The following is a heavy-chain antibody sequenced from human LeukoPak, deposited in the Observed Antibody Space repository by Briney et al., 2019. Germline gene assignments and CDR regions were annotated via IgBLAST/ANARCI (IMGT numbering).Heavy chain of an antibody. D-gene: IGHD3-22*01. CDR3: ARDPPSYYYDSSGYYYAEDY. V-gene: IGHV3-7*01. Sequence: PGGSLRLSCAASGFTFSSYWMSWVRQAPGKGLEWVANIKQDGSEKYYVDSVKGRFTISRDNAKNSLYLQMNSLRAEDTAVYYCARDPPSYYYDSSGYYYAEDYWGQGTLVTVSS. J-gene: IGHJ4*02. CDR2: IKQDGSEK. CDR1: GFTFSSYW.